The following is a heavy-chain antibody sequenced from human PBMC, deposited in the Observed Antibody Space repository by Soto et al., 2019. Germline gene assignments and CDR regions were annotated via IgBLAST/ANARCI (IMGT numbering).Heavy chain of an antibody. V-gene: IGHV4-59*01. J-gene: IGHJ4*02. Sequence: SETLSLTCTVSGGSTSSYYWSWIRQPPGKGLEWIGYIYYSGSTNYNPSLKSRVTISVDTSKNQFSLKLSSVTAADTAVYYCARDLCYDSSGYYLDFDYWGQGTLVPVSS. CDR3: ARDLCYDSSGYYLDFDY. CDR2: IYYSGST. D-gene: IGHD3-22*01. CDR1: GGSTSSYY.